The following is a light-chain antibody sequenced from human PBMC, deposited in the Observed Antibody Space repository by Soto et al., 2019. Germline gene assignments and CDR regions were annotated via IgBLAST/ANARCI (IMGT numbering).Light chain of an antibody. J-gene: IGLJ1*01. CDR2: EVT. Sequence: QSALTQPPSESGSPGQSVTISCTGTSSDVGGYSYVSWYQQHPGKAPKLMIYEVTKRPSGVPDRFSASKSGNTASLTVSGLQAEYDADYYCSSYAASNNFVFGTWTKVTVL. V-gene: IGLV2-8*01. CDR1: SSDVGGYSY. CDR3: SSYAASNNFV.